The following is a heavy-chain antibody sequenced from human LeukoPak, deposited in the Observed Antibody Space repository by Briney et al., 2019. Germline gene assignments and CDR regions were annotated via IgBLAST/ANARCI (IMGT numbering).Heavy chain of an antibody. V-gene: IGHV4-59*01. CDR3: ARSGYSYGLGGNWFDP. CDR1: GGSISSYH. CDR2: IYYSGST. J-gene: IGHJ5*02. Sequence: PSETLSLTCTVSGGSISSYHWSWIRQPPGKGLEWIGYIYYSGSTNYNPSLKSRVTISVDTSKNQFSLKLSSVTAADTAVYYCARSGYSYGLGGNWFDPWGQGTLVTVSS. D-gene: IGHD5-18*01.